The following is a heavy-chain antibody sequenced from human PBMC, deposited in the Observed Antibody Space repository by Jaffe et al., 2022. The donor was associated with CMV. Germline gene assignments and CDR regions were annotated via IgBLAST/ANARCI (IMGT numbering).Heavy chain of an antibody. D-gene: IGHD4-17*01. CDR2: ISWNSGSI. CDR1: GFTFDDYA. CDR3: AKSSVTTTYYYYGMDV. V-gene: IGHV3-9*01. Sequence: EVQLVESGGGLVQPGRSLRLSCAASGFTFDDYAMHWVRQAPGKGLEWVSGISWNSGSIGYADSVKGRFTISRDNAKNSLYLQMNSLRAEDTALYYCAKSSVTTTYYYYGMDVWGQGTTVTVSS. J-gene: IGHJ6*02.